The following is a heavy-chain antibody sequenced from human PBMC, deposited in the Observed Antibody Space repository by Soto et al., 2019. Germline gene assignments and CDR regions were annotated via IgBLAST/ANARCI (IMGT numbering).Heavy chain of an antibody. CDR2: IYYSGST. V-gene: IGHV4-30-4*01. CDR1: GGSISSGDYY. D-gene: IGHD3-22*01. CDR3: ARGVEPITLVVTAFDV. J-gene: IGHJ3*01. Sequence: PSETLSLTCTVSGGSISSGDYYWSWIRQPPGKGLEWIGYIYYSGSTYYKPSLKSRLTISLDPSENQFSLKLGSVTDADTALYYCARGVEPITLVVTAFDVWGQGTRVTVSS.